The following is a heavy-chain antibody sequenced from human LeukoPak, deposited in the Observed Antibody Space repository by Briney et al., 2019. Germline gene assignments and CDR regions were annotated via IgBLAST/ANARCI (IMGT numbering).Heavy chain of an antibody. Sequence: ASVKVSCKASGYTFTGYYVHWVRQAPGQGLEWMGWINPYSGDTNYAQKFQGRVTMTRDTSISTAYMELSSLKSDDTAVYYCARAILGLKTYYYDSSGYYRPYYYMDVWGKGTTVTVSS. CDR3: ARAILGLKTYYYDSSGYYRPYYYMDV. CDR1: GYTFTGYY. V-gene: IGHV1-2*02. CDR2: INPYSGDT. D-gene: IGHD3-22*01. J-gene: IGHJ6*03.